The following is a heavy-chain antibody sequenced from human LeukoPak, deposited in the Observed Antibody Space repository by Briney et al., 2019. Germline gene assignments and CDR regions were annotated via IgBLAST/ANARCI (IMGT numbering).Heavy chain of an antibody. Sequence: ASVKVSCKASGYTFTGYYMHWVRQAPGQGLEWMGWINPNSGGTNYAQKFQGRVTMTRDTSISTAYMELSRLRSDDTGVYYCARDYYYGSGRYNWFDPWGQGTLVTVSS. D-gene: IGHD3-10*01. V-gene: IGHV1-2*02. CDR3: ARDYYYGSGRYNWFDP. CDR1: GYTFTGYY. CDR2: INPNSGGT. J-gene: IGHJ5*02.